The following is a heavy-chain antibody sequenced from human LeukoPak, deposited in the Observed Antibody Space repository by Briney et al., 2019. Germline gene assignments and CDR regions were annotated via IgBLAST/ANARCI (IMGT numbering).Heavy chain of an antibody. D-gene: IGHD1-7*01. Sequence: PGGSLRLSCAASGFTFSSYAMHWVRQAPGKGLEWVAVIWSAGSTPFYTDSVKGRFTVSRDNSKNTLYLQMKSLRAEDTAVYYCAGISGAWTYDYWGQGTLVTVSS. CDR2: IWSAGSTP. CDR1: GFTFSSYA. J-gene: IGHJ4*02. V-gene: IGHV3-33*08. CDR3: AGISGAWTYDY.